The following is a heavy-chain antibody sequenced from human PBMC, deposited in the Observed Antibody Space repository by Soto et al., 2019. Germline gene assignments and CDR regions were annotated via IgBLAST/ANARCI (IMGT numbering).Heavy chain of an antibody. V-gene: IGHV3-74*01. CDR1: GFTFSTYW. Sequence: EVQLVESGGDLVQPGGSLRLSCAASGFTFSTYWMHWVRQAPGKGLLWVSRIKTDGTYATYADSVKGRFTISRDNAKNTLYLHMTSLSVEDAAVYYCAAGGSGYYANWGQGPLVTVSS. CDR2: IKTDGTYA. D-gene: IGHD3-22*01. CDR3: AAGGSGYYAN. J-gene: IGHJ4*02.